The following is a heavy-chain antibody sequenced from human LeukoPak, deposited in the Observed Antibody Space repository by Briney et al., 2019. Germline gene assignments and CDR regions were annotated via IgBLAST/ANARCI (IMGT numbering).Heavy chain of an antibody. CDR3: ARDQHLYSYYGLDV. CDR2: ISSNSYYI. Sequence: GGSLRLSCAASGFIFKNYNFNWVRQAPGKGLEWVSSISSNSYYIYYGDSVKGRFTISRDNPRNSLYLQMNSLRDEDTAVYYCARDQHLYSYYGLDVWGQGTTVTVSS. CDR1: GFIFKNYN. D-gene: IGHD3-3*02. J-gene: IGHJ6*02. V-gene: IGHV3-21*01.